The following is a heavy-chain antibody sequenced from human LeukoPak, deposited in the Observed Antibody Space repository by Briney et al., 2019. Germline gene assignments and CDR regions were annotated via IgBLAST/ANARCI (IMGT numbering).Heavy chain of an antibody. V-gene: IGHV3-48*03. J-gene: IGHJ3*02. Sequence: GGYLRLYCAASGFTFSSYEMNWVRQAPGKGLEWVSYISSSGSTIYYADSVKGRFTISRDNAKNSLYLQMNSLRAEVTAVYYCARGDGYYYGSGATLDAFDIWGQGTMVTVSS. CDR1: GFTFSSYE. CDR2: ISSSGSTI. CDR3: ARGDGYYYGSGATLDAFDI. D-gene: IGHD3-10*01.